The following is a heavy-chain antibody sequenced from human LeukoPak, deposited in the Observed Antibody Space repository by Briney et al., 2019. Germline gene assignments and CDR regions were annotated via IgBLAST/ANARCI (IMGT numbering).Heavy chain of an antibody. V-gene: IGHV3-9*01. D-gene: IGHD2-2*01. Sequence: GGSLRLSCAASGFTFEDYAMHWVRQVPGQGLEWVSGISWNTGGSKGYADSVKGRFTISRDNAKNSLYLQMNSLRAEDTAVYYCARLCSSTSCYGAFDDWGQGTLVTVSS. CDR2: ISWNTGGSK. CDR1: GFTFEDYA. J-gene: IGHJ4*02. CDR3: ARLCSSTSCYGAFDD.